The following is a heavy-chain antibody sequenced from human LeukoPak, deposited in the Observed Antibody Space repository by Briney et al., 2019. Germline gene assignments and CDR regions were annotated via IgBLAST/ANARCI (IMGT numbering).Heavy chain of an antibody. V-gene: IGHV1-18*01. J-gene: IGHJ3*02. CDR1: GYTFTSYN. Sequence: ASVKGSCPASGYTFTSYNISRVRQAPGQGLEWMGVISAYNGNTNYAQKLQGRVTMTTDTSTSTAYRELRSLRSDDTAVYYCARVGDMVRGVIITDAFDIWGQGTMVTVSS. CDR2: ISAYNGNT. CDR3: ARVGDMVRGVIITDAFDI. D-gene: IGHD3-10*01.